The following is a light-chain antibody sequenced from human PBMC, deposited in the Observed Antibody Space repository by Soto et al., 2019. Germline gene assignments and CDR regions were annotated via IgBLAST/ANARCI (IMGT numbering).Light chain of an antibody. CDR2: EVS. CDR1: SSDIGGYNY. Sequence: QSALTQPASVSGSPGQSITISCTGTSSDIGGYNYVSWYQQHPSKAPKLIIFEVSDRPSGVSNRCSGSKSGNTASLTISGLQAEDEAEYYCSSFTRVNTVIFVGGTQLTVL. V-gene: IGLV2-14*01. J-gene: IGLJ2*01. CDR3: SSFTRVNTVI.